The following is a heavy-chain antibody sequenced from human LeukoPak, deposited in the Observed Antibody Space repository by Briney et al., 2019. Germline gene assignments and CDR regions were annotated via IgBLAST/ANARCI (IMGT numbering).Heavy chain of an antibody. CDR3: ARDPLGPGDP. CDR1: GGSTIDFH. V-gene: IGHV4-59*01. D-gene: IGHD2-2*01. Sequence: SETLSLTCTVSGGSTIDFHWGWIRQPPGKGLEWIGYIYYSGSTNYNPSLKSRVTILVDTSKNQFSLKLSSVTAADTAVYYCARDPLGPGDPWGQGTLVTVSS. J-gene: IGHJ5*02. CDR2: IYYSGST.